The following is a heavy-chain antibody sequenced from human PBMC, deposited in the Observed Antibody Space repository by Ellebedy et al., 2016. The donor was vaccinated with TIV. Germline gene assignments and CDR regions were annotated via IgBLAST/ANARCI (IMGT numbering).Heavy chain of an antibody. D-gene: IGHD5-12*01. Sequence: ASVKVSCKASVYTFTGYYMHWVRQAPGQGLEWMGWINPNSGGTNYAQKFQGWVTITRDTSISTAYMELSRMRSDDTVVYYCARERRQWLRLRRLFYYYGIDVWGQGTTVTVSS. V-gene: IGHV1-2*04. CDR2: INPNSGGT. J-gene: IGHJ6*02. CDR1: VYTFTGYY. CDR3: ARERRQWLRLRRLFYYYGIDV.